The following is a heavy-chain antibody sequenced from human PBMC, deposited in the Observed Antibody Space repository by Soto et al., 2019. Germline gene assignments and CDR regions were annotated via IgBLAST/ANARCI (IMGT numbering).Heavy chain of an antibody. Sequence: QVQLLQSGADVKKPGASVRVSCKASGYSFTRFGISWVRQAPGQGLEWVGRISTYNGNTKYAQKLEGRVTVYTDTSTSTAYMELRSLRSDDTAVYYCASDAQYSTSPQVFDYWGQGTLLTVSS. V-gene: IGHV1-18*01. D-gene: IGHD6-6*01. CDR3: ASDAQYSTSPQVFDY. CDR2: ISTYNGNT. J-gene: IGHJ4*02. CDR1: GYSFTRFG.